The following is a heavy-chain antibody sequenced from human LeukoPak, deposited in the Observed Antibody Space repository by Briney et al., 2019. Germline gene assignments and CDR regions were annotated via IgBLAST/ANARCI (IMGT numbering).Heavy chain of an antibody. CDR1: GGSIDSTSYY. CDR3: ARRLRPGDYFDY. CDR2: LYYSESS. Sequence: SETLSLTCTVSGGSIDSTSYYWDWIRQAPGKGLEWIGSLYYSESSYYNPSLRSRVTILADTSKNQFSLELNSVTAADTAVFYCARRLRPGDYFDYWGQGILVTVFS. D-gene: IGHD3-16*01. V-gene: IGHV4-39*01. J-gene: IGHJ4*02.